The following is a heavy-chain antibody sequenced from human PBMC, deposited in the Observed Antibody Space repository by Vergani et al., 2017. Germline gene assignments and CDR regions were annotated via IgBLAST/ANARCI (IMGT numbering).Heavy chain of an antibody. Sequence: QITLKESGPTLVKPTQPLTLTCTFSGFSLSTSGVGVGWIRQPPGKALEWLALIYWDDDKRYSPSLKSRLTITKDTSKNQVVLTMTNMDPVDTATYYCAHILRLYYDSSGYYYVTLFDYWGQGTLVTVSS. CDR1: GFSLSTSGVG. D-gene: IGHD3-22*01. J-gene: IGHJ4*02. CDR3: AHILRLYYDSSGYYYVTLFDY. CDR2: IYWDDDK. V-gene: IGHV2-5*02.